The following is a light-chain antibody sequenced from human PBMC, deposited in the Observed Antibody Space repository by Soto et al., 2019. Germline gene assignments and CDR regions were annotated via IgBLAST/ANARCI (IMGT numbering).Light chain of an antibody. Sequence: DIQITQSPSSVSASVGERVTITCRASQGINIFLAWFQQKPGKAPNLLISAASTLQSGVPSRFSGSGSETEFTLTITSLQPEDSATYYCQQRNSYPRTFGQGTKVDIK. CDR2: AAS. J-gene: IGKJ2*01. CDR3: QQRNSYPRT. V-gene: IGKV1-17*03. CDR1: QGINIF.